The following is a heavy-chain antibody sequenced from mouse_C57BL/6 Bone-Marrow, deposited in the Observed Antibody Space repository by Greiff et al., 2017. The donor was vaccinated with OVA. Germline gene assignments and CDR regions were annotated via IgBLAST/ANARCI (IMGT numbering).Heavy chain of an antibody. D-gene: IGHD1-1*01. CDR2: ISSGGSYT. CDR1: GFTFSSYG. CDR3: AAYGKGYAMDY. Sequence: EVKLVESGGDLVKPGGSLKLSCAASGFTFSSYGMSWVRQTPDKRLEWVATISSGGSYTYYPDSVKGRFTISRDNAKNTLYLQMSSLKSEDTAMYYCAAYGKGYAMDYWGQGTSVTVSS. V-gene: IGHV5-6*01. J-gene: IGHJ4*01.